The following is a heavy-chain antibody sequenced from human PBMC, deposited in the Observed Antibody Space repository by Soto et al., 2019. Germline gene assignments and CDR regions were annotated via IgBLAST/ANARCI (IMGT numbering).Heavy chain of an antibody. CDR2: ISYDGSNK. V-gene: IGHV3-30*18. CDR1: GFTFSSYG. D-gene: IGHD6-19*01. CDR3: AKDGSSGWYYYYGMDV. Sequence: VQLVESGGGVVQPGRSLRLSCAASGFTFSSYGMHWVRQAPGKGLEWVAVISYDGSNKYYADSVKGRFTISRDNSKNTLYLQMNSLRAEDTAVYYCAKDGSSGWYYYYGMDVWGQGTTVTVSS. J-gene: IGHJ6*02.